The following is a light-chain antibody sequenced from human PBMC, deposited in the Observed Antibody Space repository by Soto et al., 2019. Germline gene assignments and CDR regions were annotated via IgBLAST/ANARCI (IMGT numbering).Light chain of an antibody. V-gene: IGKV1-39*01. J-gene: IGKJ3*01. CDR3: QQSHITPFT. Sequence: DIQMTQSPSSLSASVGDRVTITCRASQTITNYLNWYQHKPGKDPKLLIYAASSLQSGVPSRFSGRGSGTDFTLTISSLQPEDFATYFCQQSHITPFTFGPGTKVDIK. CDR1: QTITNY. CDR2: AAS.